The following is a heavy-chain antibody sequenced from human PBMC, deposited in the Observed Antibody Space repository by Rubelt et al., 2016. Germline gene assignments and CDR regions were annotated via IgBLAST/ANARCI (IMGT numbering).Heavy chain of an antibody. V-gene: IGHV4-34*01. CDR3: ARGAQRWLQFFDP. Sequence: QVQLQQWGAGLLKPSETLSLTCAVYGGSFSGYYWSWIRQPPGKGLEWIGEINHSGSTNYNPSLKSRVTISVDTSKNQFSLKLSSVTAADTAVYYCARGAQRWLQFFDPWGQGTLVTVSS. J-gene: IGHJ5*02. CDR1: GGSFSGYY. CDR2: INHSGST. D-gene: IGHD5-24*01.